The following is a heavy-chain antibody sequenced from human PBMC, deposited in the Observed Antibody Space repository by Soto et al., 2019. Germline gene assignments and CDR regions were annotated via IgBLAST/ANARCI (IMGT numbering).Heavy chain of an antibody. Sequence: EVQLVESGGGLVQPGGSLRLSCAASGFTVSDLYMDWVRQAPGKGLEWVGRIRSRASSYSAEYAASVKGRFTFSIDVSHLLLVLQINNLQTEDPVVYYCAWSFSHYEDNWGKGTTVTVSS. J-gene: IGHJ6*03. V-gene: IGHV3-72*01. CDR3: AWSFSHYEDN. CDR1: GFTVSDLY. D-gene: IGHD2-21*02. CDR2: IRSRASSYSA.